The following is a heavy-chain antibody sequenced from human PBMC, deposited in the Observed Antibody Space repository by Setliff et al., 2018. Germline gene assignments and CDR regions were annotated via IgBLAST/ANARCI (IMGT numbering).Heavy chain of an antibody. J-gene: IGHJ4*02. V-gene: IGHV4-39*01. CDR1: GGSISSSSYY. CDR2: IYYSGST. CDR3: ARRGRGSSWFDTLFDY. D-gene: IGHD6-13*01. Sequence: LSLTCTVSGGSISSSSYYWGWIRQPPGKGLEWIGSIYYSGSTYYNPSLKSRVTISVDTSKNQFSLKLSSVTAADTAVYYCARRGRGSSWFDTLFDYWGQGTLVTVSS.